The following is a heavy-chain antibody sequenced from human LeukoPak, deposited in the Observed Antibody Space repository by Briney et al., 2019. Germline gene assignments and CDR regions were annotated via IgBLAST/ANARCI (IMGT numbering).Heavy chain of an antibody. J-gene: IGHJ5*02. Sequence: GGSLRLSCAASGFTFSSYEMNWVRQAPGKGLEWVSYISSSGSTIYYADSVKGRFTISRDNAKNSLYLQMDSLRAEDTAVYYCARDRSNIAASDGWFDPWGQGTLVTVSS. D-gene: IGHD6-13*01. CDR3: ARDRSNIAASDGWFDP. CDR1: GFTFSSYE. V-gene: IGHV3-48*03. CDR2: ISSSGSTI.